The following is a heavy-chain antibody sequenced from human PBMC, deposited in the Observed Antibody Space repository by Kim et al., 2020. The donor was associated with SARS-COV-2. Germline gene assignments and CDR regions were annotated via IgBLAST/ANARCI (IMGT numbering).Heavy chain of an antibody. J-gene: IGHJ6*02. CDR3: ASPYSSSEGSYGMDV. CDR1: GYSFTSYW. V-gene: IGHV5-51*01. D-gene: IGHD6-13*01. CDR2: IYPGDSDT. Sequence: GASLKISCKGSGYSFTSYWIGWVRQMPGKGLEWMGIIYPGDSDTRYSPSFQGQVTISADKSISTAYLQWSSLKASDTAMYYCASPYSSSEGSYGMDVWGQGTTVTVSS.